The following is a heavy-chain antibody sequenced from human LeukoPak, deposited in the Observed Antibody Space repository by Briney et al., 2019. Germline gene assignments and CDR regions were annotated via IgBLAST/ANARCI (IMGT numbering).Heavy chain of an antibody. Sequence: GGSLRLSCSASQFTFSYYAMIWVRQAPGKGLEWVSGVSSSGDYTYYANSVKGRFTISRDNSKNTLYLQLSSLRVEDTAVYYCAKERYAYGSRGFNHWGQGTLVTVSS. V-gene: IGHV3-23*01. CDR1: QFTFSYYA. CDR2: VSSSGDYT. J-gene: IGHJ4*02. CDR3: AKERYAYGSRGFNH. D-gene: IGHD3-10*01.